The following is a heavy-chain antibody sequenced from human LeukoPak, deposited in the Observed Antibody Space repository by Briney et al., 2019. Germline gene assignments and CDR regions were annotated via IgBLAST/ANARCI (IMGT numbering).Heavy chain of an antibody. CDR3: ACRRWKTSAVDY. Sequence: GGSLRLSCAASGFNFSTYWMTWVRQVPGKGLEWVANIKEDGSEIYYVDAVKGRFSISRDNAKNSLYLQMNSLRAEDTAVYFCACRRWKTSAVDYWGQGTLVTVSS. CDR1: GFNFSTYW. CDR2: IKEDGSEI. J-gene: IGHJ4*02. D-gene: IGHD4-23*01. V-gene: IGHV3-7*01.